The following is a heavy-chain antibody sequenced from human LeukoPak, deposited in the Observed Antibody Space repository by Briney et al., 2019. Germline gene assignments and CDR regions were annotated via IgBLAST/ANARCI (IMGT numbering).Heavy chain of an antibody. CDR1: SSYG. Sequence: SSYGMHWVRQPPGKGLEWIGSIYYSGSTYYNPSLKSRVTISVDTSKNQFSLKLSSVTAADTAVYYCARPSDRFDPWGQGTLVTVSS. CDR2: IYYSGST. V-gene: IGHV4-39*01. J-gene: IGHJ5*02. CDR3: ARPSDRFDP.